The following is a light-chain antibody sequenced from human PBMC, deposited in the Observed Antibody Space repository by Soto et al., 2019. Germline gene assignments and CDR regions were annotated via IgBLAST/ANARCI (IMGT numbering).Light chain of an antibody. J-gene: IGKJ2*01. CDR1: QSINSW. V-gene: IGKV1-5*03. Sequence: DIQMTQSPSALSASVGDRVTITCRASQSINSWLALYQQRPGKAPELLIYKASSLVTGVPSRFSGSGSGTEFTLTISSLQPDDLATYYCQQYDSSSPYTFGQGTKLEIK. CDR2: KAS. CDR3: QQYDSSSPYT.